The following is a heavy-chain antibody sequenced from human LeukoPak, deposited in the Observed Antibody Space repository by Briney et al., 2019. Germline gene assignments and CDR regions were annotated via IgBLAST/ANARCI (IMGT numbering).Heavy chain of an antibody. Sequence: PSETLSLTCTVSGASISSSSYYWGWIRQPPGKGLEWIGNVYYSGSTYYNPSLKSRVTIFVDTSKNQLSLKLSSVTAADTAVYYCARQNVGHYFHYWGQGTLVAVSS. D-gene: IGHD1-1*01. CDR1: GASISSSSYY. CDR3: ARQNVGHYFHY. J-gene: IGHJ4*02. V-gene: IGHV4-39*01. CDR2: VYYSGST.